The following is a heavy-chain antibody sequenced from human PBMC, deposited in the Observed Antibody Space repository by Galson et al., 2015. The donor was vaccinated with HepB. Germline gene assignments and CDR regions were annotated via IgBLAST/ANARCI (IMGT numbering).Heavy chain of an antibody. CDR3: ARSRGDWYGYFDY. J-gene: IGHJ4*02. D-gene: IGHD6-19*01. Sequence: ETLSLTCAVSGGSINSNNWWSWVRQPPGKGLEWIGEIYHSGGTNYNPSLKSRMILSVDRSKNHFSLKLTSVTAADTAVYYCARSRGDWYGYFDYWGQGTLVTVSS. V-gene: IGHV4-4*02. CDR2: IYHSGGT. CDR1: GGSINSNNW.